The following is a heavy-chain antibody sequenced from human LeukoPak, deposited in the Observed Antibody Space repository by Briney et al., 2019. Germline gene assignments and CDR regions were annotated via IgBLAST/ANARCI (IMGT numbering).Heavy chain of an antibody. CDR3: ARDLPTVIPRAFFPQTRQINYYGMDV. CDR2: IRYDGSNK. J-gene: IGHJ6*02. V-gene: IGHV3-30*02. CDR1: GFTFSSYG. D-gene: IGHD4-17*01. Sequence: GGSLRLSCAASGFTFSSYGMHWVRQAPGKGLEWVTFIRYDGSNKYYADSVKGRFTISRDNSKNTLYLQMNSLRAEDTAVYYCARDLPTVIPRAFFPQTRQINYYGMDVWGQGTTVTVSS.